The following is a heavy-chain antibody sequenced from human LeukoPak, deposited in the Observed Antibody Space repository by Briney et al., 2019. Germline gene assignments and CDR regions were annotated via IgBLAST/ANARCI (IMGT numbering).Heavy chain of an antibody. V-gene: IGHV4-4*07. CDR2: IYTSEST. CDR3: AGDPSFVEGYFDY. CDR1: GGSISSYY. Sequence: SETLSLTCTVSGGSISSYYWNWIRQPAGKGLEWIGRIYTSESTNYNPSLKSRVTMSVDTSKNQVSLKLSSVTAADTAVYYCAGDPSFVEGYFDYWGQGILVTVSS. D-gene: IGHD2-15*01. J-gene: IGHJ4*02.